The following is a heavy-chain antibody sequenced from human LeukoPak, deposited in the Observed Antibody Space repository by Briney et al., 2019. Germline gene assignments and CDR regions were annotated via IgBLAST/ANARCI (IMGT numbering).Heavy chain of an antibody. CDR2: IYYSGST. V-gene: IGHV4-59*08. D-gene: IGHD2-2*01. Sequence: PSETLSLTCTVSGGSISSYYWSWIRQPPGKGLEWIGYIYYSGSTNYNPSLNSRVTISVDTSKNQFSLKLSSVTAADTAVYYCARLGEDIVVVPAAQYYFDYWGQGTLVTVSS. J-gene: IGHJ4*02. CDR1: GGSISSYY. CDR3: ARLGEDIVVVPAAQYYFDY.